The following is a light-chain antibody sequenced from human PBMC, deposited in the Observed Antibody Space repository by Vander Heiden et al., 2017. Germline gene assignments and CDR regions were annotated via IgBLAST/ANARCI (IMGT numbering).Light chain of an antibody. V-gene: IGLV1-44*01. CDR3: AVRDDNLRAVV. CDR1: SSNIGSHT. J-gene: IGLJ3*02. Sequence: QSVLTQPPSASGSPGPRASISCSGRSSNIGSHTVNWYQQYPGAAPKLLIYLDHQRPSGVADRFSGSKSGTSASLAISGLQYEDEADYYCAVRDDNLRAVVFGGGTKLTVL. CDR2: LDH.